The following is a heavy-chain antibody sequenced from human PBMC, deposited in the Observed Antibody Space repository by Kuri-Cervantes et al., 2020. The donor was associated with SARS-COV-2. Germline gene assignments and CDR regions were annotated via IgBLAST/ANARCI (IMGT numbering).Heavy chain of an antibody. CDR1: GFTFSGYA. D-gene: IGHD2-8*01. CDR3: ARDMGAIVLVRRDWFDP. CDR2: VSYDGSDN. J-gene: IGHJ5*02. V-gene: IGHV3-30*04. Sequence: GESLKISCATSGFTFSGYAMHWVRQAPGKGPEWVAVVSYDGSDNDYADSVKGRFTISRDNSKNTLYLQMNSLRVEDTAVYHCARDMGAIVLVRRDWFDPWGPGTLVTVSS.